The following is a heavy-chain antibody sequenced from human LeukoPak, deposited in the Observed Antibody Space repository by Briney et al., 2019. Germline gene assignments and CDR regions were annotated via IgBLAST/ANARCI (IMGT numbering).Heavy chain of an antibody. CDR3: ARVHPYYDFWSGYQRSYFDY. J-gene: IGHJ4*02. CDR2: IYYSGST. V-gene: IGHV4-39*01. CDR1: GGSISSSSYY. D-gene: IGHD3-3*01. Sequence: KASETLSLTCTVSGGSISSSSYYWGWIRQPPGRGLEWIGSIYYSGSTYYNPSLKSRVTISVDTSKNQFSLKLSSVTAADTAVYYCARVHPYYDFWSGYQRSYFDYWGQGTLVTVSS.